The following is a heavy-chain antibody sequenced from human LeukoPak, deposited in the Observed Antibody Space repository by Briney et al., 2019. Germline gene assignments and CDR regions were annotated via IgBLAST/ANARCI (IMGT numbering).Heavy chain of an antibody. CDR2: IKQDGSEK. CDR1: GFSFSNYW. D-gene: IGHD3-10*01. V-gene: IGHV3-7*05. Sequence: PGGSLRLSCAASGFSFSNYWMRWVRQAPGKGLEWVANIKQDGSEKYYVDSVKGRFTVSRDNAKNSLYLQMNSLRAEDTAVYYCARDMSLLWFGDPFDYWGQGTLVTVSS. J-gene: IGHJ4*02. CDR3: ARDMSLLWFGDPFDY.